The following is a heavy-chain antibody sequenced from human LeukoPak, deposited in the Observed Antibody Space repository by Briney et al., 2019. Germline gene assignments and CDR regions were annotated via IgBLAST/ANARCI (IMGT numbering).Heavy chain of an antibody. CDR3: AKDGGLWVSAHWGDS. V-gene: IGHV3-23*01. D-gene: IGHD7-27*01. CDR1: GFTFSSYT. Sequence: PGGSLRLSCTASGFTFSSYTMSWVRQAPGKGLKWVSTITTGGPNTYYADSVKGRFTVSRDDSKNTLYLQMNSLRTEDTAVYYYAKDGGLWVSAHWGDSWGRGTQVTVSS. J-gene: IGHJ4*02. CDR2: ITTGGPNT.